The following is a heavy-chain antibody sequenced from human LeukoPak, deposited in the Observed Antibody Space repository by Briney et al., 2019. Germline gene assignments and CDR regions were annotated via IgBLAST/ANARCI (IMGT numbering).Heavy chain of an antibody. CDR2: INPSGGST. V-gene: IGHV1-46*01. D-gene: IGHD3-10*01. Sequence: ASVKVSCKASGGTFSSYAISWVRQAPGQGLEWMGIINPSGGSTSYAQKFQGRVTMTRDTSTSTVYMELSSLRSDDTAVYYCARDGEAFDIWGQGTMVTVSS. CDR1: GGTFSSYA. CDR3: ARDGEAFDI. J-gene: IGHJ3*02.